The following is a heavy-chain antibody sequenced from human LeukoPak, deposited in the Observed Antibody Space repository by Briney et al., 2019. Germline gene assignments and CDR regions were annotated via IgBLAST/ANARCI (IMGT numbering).Heavy chain of an antibody. D-gene: IGHD6-13*01. Sequence: SETLSLTCTVSGGSISSSSYYWGWIRQPPGKGLEWIGSIYYSGSTYYNPSLKSRVTISVDTSKNQFPLKLSPVTAADTAVYYCARELGGYFDYWGQGTLVTVSS. CDR1: GGSISSSSYY. J-gene: IGHJ4*02. CDR3: ARELGGYFDY. V-gene: IGHV4-39*06. CDR2: IYYSGST.